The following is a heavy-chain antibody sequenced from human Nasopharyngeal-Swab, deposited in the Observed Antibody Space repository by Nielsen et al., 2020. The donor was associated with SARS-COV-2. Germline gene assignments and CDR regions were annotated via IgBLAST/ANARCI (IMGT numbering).Heavy chain of an antibody. V-gene: IGHV4-61*02. CDR2: IYTSGST. CDR1: GGSISSGSYY. D-gene: IGHD3-10*01. J-gene: IGHJ6*02. Sequence: SETLSLTFTVSGGSISSGSYYWSWIRQPAGKGLEWIGRIYTSGSTNYNPSLKSRVTISVDTSKNQFSLKLSSVTAADTAVYYCASFSYGSGSYYYYGMDVWGQGTTVTVSS. CDR3: ASFSYGSGSYYYYGMDV.